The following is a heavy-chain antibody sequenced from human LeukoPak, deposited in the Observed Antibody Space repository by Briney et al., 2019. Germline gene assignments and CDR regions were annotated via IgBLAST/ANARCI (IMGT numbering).Heavy chain of an antibody. CDR2: INPSGGST. J-gene: IGHJ4*02. D-gene: IGHD3-22*01. V-gene: IGHV1-46*01. CDR1: GYTFTSYY. Sequence: GASVKVSCKASGYTFTSYYMHWVRQAPGQGLEWMGIINPSGGSTSYAQKFQGRVTMTRDMSTSTVYMELSSLRSEDTAVYYCARDTLGVEQYYYDSTPMYYFDYWGQGTLVTVSS. CDR3: ARDTLGVEQYYYDSTPMYYFDY.